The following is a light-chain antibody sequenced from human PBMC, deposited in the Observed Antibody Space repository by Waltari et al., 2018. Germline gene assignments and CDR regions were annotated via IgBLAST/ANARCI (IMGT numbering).Light chain of an antibody. Sequence: SYVLTPPPSVSVAPGQTANLACGADQIRTTNVNWYQQRPGQAPVLVVYHDSGRPSGIPERFSGSNSENTAILTITGVEAVDEADYYCQVWDSDRVVFGGGTKLTVL. CDR3: QVWDSDRVV. CDR1: QIRTTN. V-gene: IGLV3-21*02. CDR2: HDS. J-gene: IGLJ2*01.